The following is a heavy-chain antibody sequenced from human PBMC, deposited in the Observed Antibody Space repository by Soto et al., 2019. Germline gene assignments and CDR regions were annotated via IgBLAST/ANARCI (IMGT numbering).Heavy chain of an antibody. D-gene: IGHD1-20*01. Sequence: EVQLVESGGGLVQPGGSLRLSCAASGFTLSSYWMHWVRQAPGKGLVWVSRINNDGRSASYADSVKGRFTISRDNTKNTLYLQMNSLRAEDTAVYYCARDGMTLFDYWGQGTLVTVSS. CDR1: GFTLSSYW. V-gene: IGHV3-74*01. CDR2: INNDGRSA. CDR3: ARDGMTLFDY. J-gene: IGHJ4*02.